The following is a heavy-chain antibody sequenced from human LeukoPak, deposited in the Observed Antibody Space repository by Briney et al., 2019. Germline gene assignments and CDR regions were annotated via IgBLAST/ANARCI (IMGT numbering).Heavy chain of an antibody. CDR2: IYSGGST. J-gene: IGHJ5*02. CDR3: AREDRDDSSGYFWFDP. D-gene: IGHD3-22*01. V-gene: IGHV3-53*04. CDR1: GFTVSSNY. Sequence: GGSLRLSCAASGFTVSSNYMSWVRQPPGKGLEWVAVIYSGGSTYYADSVKGRFTISRHNSTNTLYLQMNSLRAEDTAVYYCAREDRDDSSGYFWFDPWGQGTLVTVSS.